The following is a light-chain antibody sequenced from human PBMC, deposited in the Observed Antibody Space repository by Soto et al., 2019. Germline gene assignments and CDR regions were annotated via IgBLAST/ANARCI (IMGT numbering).Light chain of an antibody. CDR3: QQYDSSTWT. J-gene: IGKJ1*01. CDR2: GAS. CDR1: QSVRSSF. V-gene: IGKV3-20*01. Sequence: ESVLTQSPGTLSLSPGERATLSCRASQSVRSSFLAWYQLKPGQAPMLLIYGASSRANGIPDRFSGSGSGTDFYVNIIRLELEDLAVYYCQQYDSSTWTFGQGTKEEIK.